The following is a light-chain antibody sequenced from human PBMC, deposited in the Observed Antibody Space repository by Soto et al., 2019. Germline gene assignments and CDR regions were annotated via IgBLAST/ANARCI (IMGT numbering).Light chain of an antibody. Sequence: DIQMTQSPSTLSASVGDRVTITCRASQTISFSLAWYQQKPGKAPKLLIYGASTLQSGVPSRFSGSESGTEFILTISGLQPDDFATYYCQQYHGYSLTFGQGIKVEI. J-gene: IGKJ1*01. CDR2: GAS. CDR1: QTISFS. V-gene: IGKV1-5*01. CDR3: QQYHGYSLT.